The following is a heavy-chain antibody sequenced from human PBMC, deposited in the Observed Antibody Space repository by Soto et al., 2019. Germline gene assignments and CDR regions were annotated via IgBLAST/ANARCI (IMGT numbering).Heavy chain of an antibody. V-gene: IGHV3-9*01. CDR3: AKAATPSTESRPKEFRVDAFDI. CDR1: GFTFDDYA. CDR2: ISWNSGSI. D-gene: IGHD4-17*01. J-gene: IGHJ3*02. Sequence: PGGSLRLSCAASGFTFDDYAMHWVRQAPGKGLEWVSGISWNSGSIGYADSVKGRFTISRDNAKNSLYLQMNSLRAEDTALYYCAKAATPSTESRPKEFRVDAFDIWGQGTMVTVSS.